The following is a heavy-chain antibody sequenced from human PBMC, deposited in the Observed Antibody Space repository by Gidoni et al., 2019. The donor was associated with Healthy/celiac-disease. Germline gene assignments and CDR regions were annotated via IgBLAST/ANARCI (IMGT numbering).Heavy chain of an antibody. CDR3: ARGSSHTFDY. Sequence: QVQLQESGPGLVKPSETLSFTCTVSGGSISSYYWSWNRQPPGKGLEWIGYIYYSGSTNYNPSLKSRVTISVDTSKNQFSLKLSSVTAADTAVYYCARGSSHTFDYWGQGTLVTVSS. CDR2: IYYSGST. D-gene: IGHD6-19*01. J-gene: IGHJ4*02. CDR1: GGSISSYY. V-gene: IGHV4-59*01.